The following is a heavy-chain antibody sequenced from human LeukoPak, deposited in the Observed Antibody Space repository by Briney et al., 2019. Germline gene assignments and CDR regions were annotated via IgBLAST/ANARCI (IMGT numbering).Heavy chain of an antibody. D-gene: IGHD6-19*01. J-gene: IGHJ3*02. CDR1: GGSISSGSYY. Sequence: SETLSLTCTVSGGSISSGSYYWSWIRQPAGKGLEWIGRIYTSGSTNYNPSLKSRVTISVDTSKNQFSLKLSSVTAADTAVYYCGGSGWYFTAFDIWGQGTMVTVSS. CDR3: GGSGWYFTAFDI. CDR2: IYTSGST. V-gene: IGHV4-61*02.